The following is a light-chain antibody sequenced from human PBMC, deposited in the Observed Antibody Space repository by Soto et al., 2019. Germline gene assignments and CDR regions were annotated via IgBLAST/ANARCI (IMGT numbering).Light chain of an antibody. Sequence: EIVLTQSPGTLSLSPGERATLSCRASQGVSGNYLAWYQQRPGQAPRLIIYGASSRATGSTDRFSGSGSGTHFTLTISRLEPEDFAVYYCQRYGDLPLIFGGGTKVEIK. CDR1: QGVSGNY. CDR3: QRYGDLPLI. V-gene: IGKV3-20*01. J-gene: IGKJ4*01. CDR2: GAS.